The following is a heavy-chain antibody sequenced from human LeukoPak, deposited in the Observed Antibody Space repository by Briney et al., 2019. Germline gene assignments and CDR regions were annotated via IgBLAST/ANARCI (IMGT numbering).Heavy chain of an antibody. J-gene: IGHJ4*02. Sequence: PGGSLRLSCAAAGFTFKSYAMSWVRQAPGKGLEWVSAIGGSAGSTYYADSVKGRFTISRDNSKNTLYLQMNSLRADDTAIYYCAKGESTPGKFDYWGQGTLVTVSS. CDR3: AKGESTPGKFDY. D-gene: IGHD1-1*01. V-gene: IGHV3-23*01. CDR1: GFTFKSYA. CDR2: IGGSAGST.